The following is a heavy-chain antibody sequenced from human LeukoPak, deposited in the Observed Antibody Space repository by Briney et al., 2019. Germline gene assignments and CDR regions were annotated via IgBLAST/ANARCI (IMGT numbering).Heavy chain of an antibody. J-gene: IGHJ4*02. D-gene: IGHD3-16*01. V-gene: IGHV3-23*01. CDR3: VKGGWGIYRDY. Sequence: GGSLRLSCAASGFTLSSYAMTWVRQAPGKGLGWVSDISGSGDSTHYADSVKGRFTISRDNSKNTLFLQMNSLRVEDTALYYCVKGGWGIYRDYWGQGTLVTVSS. CDR1: GFTLSSYA. CDR2: ISGSGDST.